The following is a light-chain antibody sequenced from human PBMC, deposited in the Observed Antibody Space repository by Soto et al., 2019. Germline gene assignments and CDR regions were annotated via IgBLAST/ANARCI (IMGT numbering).Light chain of an antibody. V-gene: IGLV2-18*02. CDR1: SSDVGTYNR. CDR2: EVS. CDR3: SSYTSTSTLGV. Sequence: QSALTQPPSVSGSPGQSVTISCTGTSSDVGTYNRVPWYQQPPGTAPKLIIYEVSKRPSGVPDRFSGSKSGNTASLTISGLQAEDEADYYCSSYTSTSTLGVFGTGTKLTVL. J-gene: IGLJ1*01.